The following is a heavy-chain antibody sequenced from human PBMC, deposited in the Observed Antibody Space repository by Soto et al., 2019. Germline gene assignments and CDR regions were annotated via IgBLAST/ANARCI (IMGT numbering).Heavy chain of an antibody. Sequence: SETLSLTCAVSGGSISSSNWWSWVRQPPGKGLEWIGEIYHSGTTNYNPSLKSRVTISVDTSKNQFSLKLSSVTAADTAVYYCARHKGGYYGGVDVWGQGTTVTVSS. CDR3: ARHKGGYYGGVDV. V-gene: IGHV4-4*02. D-gene: IGHD3-16*01. CDR1: GGSISSSNW. CDR2: IYHSGTT. J-gene: IGHJ6*02.